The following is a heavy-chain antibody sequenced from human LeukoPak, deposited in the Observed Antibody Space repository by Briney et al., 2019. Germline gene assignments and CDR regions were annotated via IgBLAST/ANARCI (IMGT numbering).Heavy chain of an antibody. CDR3: TTDLKESGSDTTTGFQY. CDR2: ISGSGGST. Sequence: GGSLRLSCAASGFTFTSYAMSWVRQAPGKGLEWVSAISGSGGSTYHADSVKGRFTISRDNSKNTLYLQMNSLRAEDTAVYYCTTDLKESGSDTTTGFQYWGQGTLVTVSS. D-gene: IGHD1-26*01. CDR1: GFTFTSYA. J-gene: IGHJ4*02. V-gene: IGHV3-23*01.